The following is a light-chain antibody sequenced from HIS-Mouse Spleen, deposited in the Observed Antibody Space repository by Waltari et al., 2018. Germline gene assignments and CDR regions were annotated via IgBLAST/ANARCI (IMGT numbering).Light chain of an antibody. CDR2: GGS. V-gene: IGLV2-23*01. Sequence: QSALTQPASVSGSPGQSIPISCTGTSSDVGGHNLFSWYQQHPGKAPKLMIYGGSKRPSGVSNRFSGSKSGNTASLTISGLQAEDEADYYCCSYAGSSTWVFGGGTKLTVL. CDR3: CSYAGSSTWV. J-gene: IGLJ3*02. CDR1: SSDVGGHNL.